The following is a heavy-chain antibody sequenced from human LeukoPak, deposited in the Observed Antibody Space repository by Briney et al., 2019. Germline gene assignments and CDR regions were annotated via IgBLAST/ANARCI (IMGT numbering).Heavy chain of an antibody. CDR1: GGTFSSYA. Sequence: SVKVSCKASGGTFSSYAISWVRQAPGRGLEWMGRIIPILGIANYAQKFQGRVTITADKSTSTAYMELSSLRSEDTAVYYCAREELDSSTGIDYWGQGTLVTVSS. CDR3: AREELDSSTGIDY. J-gene: IGHJ4*02. CDR2: IIPILGIA. D-gene: IGHD3-22*01. V-gene: IGHV1-69*04.